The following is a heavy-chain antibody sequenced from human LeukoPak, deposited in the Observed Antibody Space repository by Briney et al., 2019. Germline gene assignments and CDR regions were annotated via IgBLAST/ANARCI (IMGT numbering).Heavy chain of an antibody. CDR1: GGSFSGYY. Sequence: SETLSLTCAVYGGSFSGYYWSWIRQPPGKGLEWIGKINHSGSTNYNPSLKSRVTISVDTSKNQFSLKLSSVTAADTAVYYCARGMWLRWYYWGQGTLVTVSS. CDR2: INHSGST. D-gene: IGHD5-12*01. J-gene: IGHJ4*02. V-gene: IGHV4-34*01. CDR3: ARGMWLRWYY.